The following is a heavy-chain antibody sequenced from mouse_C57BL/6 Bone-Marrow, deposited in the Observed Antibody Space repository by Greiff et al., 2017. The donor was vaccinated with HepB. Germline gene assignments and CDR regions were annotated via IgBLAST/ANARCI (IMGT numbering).Heavy chain of an antibody. CDR2: SRNKANDYTT. D-gene: IGHD4-1*01. CDR1: GFTFSDFY. Sequence: EVKLVESGGGLVQYGRSLRLSCATSGFTFSDFYMEWVRQAPGKGLEWIAASRNKANDYTTEYSASVKGRFIVSRDTSQSILYLQMNALRAEDTAIYYCARDASGKDAMDYWGQGTSVTVSS. CDR3: ARDASGKDAMDY. V-gene: IGHV7-1*01. J-gene: IGHJ4*01.